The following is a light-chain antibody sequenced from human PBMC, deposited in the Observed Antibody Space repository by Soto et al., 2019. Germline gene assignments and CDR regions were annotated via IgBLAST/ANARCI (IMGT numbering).Light chain of an antibody. J-gene: IGKJ1*01. CDR2: GAS. CDR3: QQYNNWPL. V-gene: IGKV3-15*01. CDR1: QSVSGS. Sequence: EIVLTQSPGTLSLSPGERATLSCRASQSVSGSYIAWYQQKPGQAPRLLIYGASTRATGIPARFSGSGSGTEFTLTISSLQSEDFAVYYCQQYNNWPLFGQGTKVDIK.